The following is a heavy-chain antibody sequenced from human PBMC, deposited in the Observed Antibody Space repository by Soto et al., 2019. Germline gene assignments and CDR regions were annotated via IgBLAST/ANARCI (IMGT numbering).Heavy chain of an antibody. CDR1: GWSFSGYY. CDR2: INDRGSI. CDR3: ARESHDILTGPPWVWYFDL. Sequence: QVQLQQWGAGPVRPLETLSLTCGDSGWSFSGYYWAWIRQSPGKGLAWVGEINDRGSINYNTPLKSRVSISVDTSKNNSSLNLRYVTAADTAVYYCARESHDILTGPPWVWYFDLWGRGTLVTV. D-gene: IGHD3-9*01. V-gene: IGHV4-34*01. J-gene: IGHJ2*01.